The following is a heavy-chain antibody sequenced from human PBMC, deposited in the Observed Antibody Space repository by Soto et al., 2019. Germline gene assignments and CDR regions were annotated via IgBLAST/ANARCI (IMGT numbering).Heavy chain of an antibody. Sequence: QVQLVQSGAEVKRPGASVKVSCKASGYTFTTYYMHWVRHAPGQVLEWVGIINPNGGSTTYAQKFQGRVTMTRDTSTSTVYLELSSLRSEDTAVYYCARAGYCSGGTCFHGNCDYWGQGTLVTVSA. CDR3: ARAGYCSGGTCFHGNCDY. CDR2: INPNGGST. J-gene: IGHJ4*02. CDR1: GYTFTTYY. D-gene: IGHD2-15*01. V-gene: IGHV1-46*01.